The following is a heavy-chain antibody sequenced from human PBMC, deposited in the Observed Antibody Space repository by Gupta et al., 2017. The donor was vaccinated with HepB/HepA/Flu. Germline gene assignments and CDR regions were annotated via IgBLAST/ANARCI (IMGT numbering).Heavy chain of an antibody. CDR1: GFTFSSYW. D-gene: IGHD5-12*01. J-gene: IGHJ4*02. Sequence: AASGFTFSSYWMSWVRQAPGKGLEWVANIKQDGSEKYYVDSVKGRFTISRDNAKNSLYLQMNSLRAEDTAVYYCARARGRDGYNYVPFDYWGQGTLVTVSS. V-gene: IGHV3-7*01. CDR3: ARARGRDGYNYVPFDY. CDR2: IKQDGSEK.